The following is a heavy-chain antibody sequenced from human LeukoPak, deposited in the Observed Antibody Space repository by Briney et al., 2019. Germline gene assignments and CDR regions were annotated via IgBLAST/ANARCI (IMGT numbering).Heavy chain of an antibody. CDR3: ARTYSSGWSSSGAFDI. J-gene: IGHJ3*02. Sequence: PSETLSLTCTVSGGSISSYYWSWIRQPPGKGLEWIGYIYYSGSTNYNPSLKSRVTISVDTSKNQFSLKLSSVTAADTAVYYCARTYSSGWSSSGAFDIWGQGTMVTVSS. CDR2: IYYSGST. V-gene: IGHV4-59*01. D-gene: IGHD6-19*01. CDR1: GGSISSYY.